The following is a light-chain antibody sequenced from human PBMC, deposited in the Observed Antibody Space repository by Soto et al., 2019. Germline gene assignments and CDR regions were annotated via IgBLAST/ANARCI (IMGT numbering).Light chain of an antibody. J-gene: IGKJ5*01. CDR1: QGLSSD. CDR3: QQLNSYPIT. V-gene: IGKV1-9*01. CDR2: AAS. Sequence: DIQLTQSPSFLSASVGDRVTITCRASQGLSSDLAWYQQKPGKAPMLLIYAASTLQSGVPSRFSGSRSGTEFTLTISSLQPEDFTTYYCQQLNSYPITFGQGTRLEIK.